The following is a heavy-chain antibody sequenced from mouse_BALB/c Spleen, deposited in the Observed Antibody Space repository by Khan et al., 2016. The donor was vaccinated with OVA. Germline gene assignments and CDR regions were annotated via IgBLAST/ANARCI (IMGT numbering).Heavy chain of an antibody. CDR1: GYTFINYW. CDR2: INPSTGYT. V-gene: IGHV1-7*01. D-gene: IGHD1-1*02. J-gene: IGHJ2*01. Sequence: VQLQQSGAELAKPGASVKMSCKASGYTFINYWILWVKQRPGQGLEWIGYINPSTGYTAYNHNFKDKSTLTADKSSSTAYMQLSSLTSEDSAVYYRARRGRRWDFDYWGQGTTLTVSS. CDR3: ARRGRRWDFDY.